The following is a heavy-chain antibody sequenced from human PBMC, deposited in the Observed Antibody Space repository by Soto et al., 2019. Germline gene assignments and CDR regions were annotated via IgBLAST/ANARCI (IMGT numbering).Heavy chain of an antibody. Sequence: GGSLRLSCAASGFTLSSYGMHWVRQAPDKGLEWVAVIWYDGSNKYYADSVKGRFPISRDNSKNTLYLQMNSLRAEDTAVYYCARDHDYGDYERVYYYGMDVWGQGTTVTVSS. D-gene: IGHD4-17*01. CDR3: ARDHDYGDYERVYYYGMDV. J-gene: IGHJ6*02. V-gene: IGHV3-33*01. CDR2: IWYDGSNK. CDR1: GFTLSSYG.